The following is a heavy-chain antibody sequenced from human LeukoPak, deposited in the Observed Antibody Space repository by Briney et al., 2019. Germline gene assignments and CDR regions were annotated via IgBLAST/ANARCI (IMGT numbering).Heavy chain of an antibody. CDR1: GGSISTSTYY. V-gene: IGHV4-39*01. D-gene: IGHD1-26*01. CDR3: ARRVYSGSYNWYFDL. Sequence: SETLSLTCTVSGGSISTSTYYWGWIRQPPGKGLEWIGSISYSGSTYNNPSLKNRVTISVDTSKNQFSLKLSSVTAPDTAVYYCARRVYSGSYNWYFDLWGRGTLVTVSS. CDR2: ISYSGST. J-gene: IGHJ2*01.